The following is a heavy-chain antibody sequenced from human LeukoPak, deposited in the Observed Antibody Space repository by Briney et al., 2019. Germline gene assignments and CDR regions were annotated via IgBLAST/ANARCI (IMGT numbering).Heavy chain of an antibody. V-gene: IGHV3-11*01. CDR1: GFTVSSNY. D-gene: IGHD2-2*01. J-gene: IGHJ6*03. Sequence: GGSLRLSCAASGFTVSSNYMSWIRQAPGKGLEWVSYISSSGSTIYYADSVKGRFTISRDNAKNPLYLQMNSLRAEDMALYYCAKEGAPVVPAARSRYYYYMDVWGKGTTVTVSS. CDR2: ISSSGSTI. CDR3: AKEGAPVVPAARSRYYYYMDV.